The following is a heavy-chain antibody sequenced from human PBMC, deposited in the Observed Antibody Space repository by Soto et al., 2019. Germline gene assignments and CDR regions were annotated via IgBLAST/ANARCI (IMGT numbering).Heavy chain of an antibody. Sequence: LRVSKGASGGKFIAYSLNGGRQAPGKGLEWVASISSSAIYIDYADSVKGRFTISRDKANNSLYLQMNSLRAEDTATFFCVTAGLEYYDIYLLYF. J-gene: IGHJ1*01. CDR1: GGKFIAYS. D-gene: IGHD3-9*01. CDR3: VTAGLEYYDIYLLYF. CDR2: ISSSAIYI. V-gene: IGHV3-21*01.